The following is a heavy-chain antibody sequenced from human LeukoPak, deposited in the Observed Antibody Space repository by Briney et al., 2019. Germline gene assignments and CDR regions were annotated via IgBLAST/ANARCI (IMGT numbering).Heavy chain of an antibody. CDR3: AKDVPAAYFDY. V-gene: IGHV3-30*02. D-gene: IGHD2-2*01. Sequence: DSMKGRFTISRDISKNTLYLQVNSLRAEDTAVYFCAKDVPAAYFDYWGQGTLVTVSS. J-gene: IGHJ4*02.